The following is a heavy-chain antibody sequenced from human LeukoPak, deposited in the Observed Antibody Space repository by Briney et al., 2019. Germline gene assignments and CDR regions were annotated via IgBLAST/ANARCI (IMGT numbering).Heavy chain of an antibody. V-gene: IGHV3-30*04. D-gene: IGHD3-16*01. J-gene: IGHJ4*02. Sequence: PGGSLRLSCAASGFTLSNYAMHWVRQAPGKGLEWVAVISYDGSNKYSADSVKGRFTISRDNAKNSLYLQMNSLRAEDTAVYYCARKTRGGYFDYWGQGTLVTVSS. CDR2: ISYDGSNK. CDR3: ARKTRGGYFDY. CDR1: GFTLSNYA.